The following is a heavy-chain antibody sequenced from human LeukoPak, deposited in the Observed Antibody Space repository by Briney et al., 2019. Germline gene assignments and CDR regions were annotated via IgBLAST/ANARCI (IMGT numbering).Heavy chain of an antibody. CDR2: ISWNSASI. J-gene: IGHJ6*02. CDR1: GFTFDDYA. CDR3: AKDHLLYCSSTSCPRIPSYGMDV. Sequence: PGGSLRLSCAASGFTFDDYAMHWVRQAPGKGLEWVSGISWNSASIAYADSVKGRFTISRDNAKNSLYLQMNSLRAEDTALYYCAKDHLLYCSSTSCPRIPSYGMDVWGQGTTVTVSS. D-gene: IGHD2-2*01. V-gene: IGHV3-9*01.